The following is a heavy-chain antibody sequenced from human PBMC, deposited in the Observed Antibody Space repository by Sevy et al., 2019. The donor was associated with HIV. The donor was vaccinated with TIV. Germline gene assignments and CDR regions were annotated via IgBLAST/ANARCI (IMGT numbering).Heavy chain of an antibody. CDR2: FDPEDGET. Sequence: ASVKVSCKVSGYTLIELSMHWVRQAPGKGLEWMGGFDPEDGETIYAQKFQGRVTMTEDTSTDTAYMELSSLRSEDTAVYYCATNNGYSSSWYRAFDIWGQGTMVTVSS. J-gene: IGHJ3*02. CDR3: ATNNGYSSSWYRAFDI. D-gene: IGHD6-13*01. V-gene: IGHV1-24*01. CDR1: GYTLIELS.